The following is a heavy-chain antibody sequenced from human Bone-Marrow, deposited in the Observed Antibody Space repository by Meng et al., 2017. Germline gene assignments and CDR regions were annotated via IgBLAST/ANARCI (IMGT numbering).Heavy chain of an antibody. J-gene: IGHJ4*02. D-gene: IGHD4-11*01. V-gene: IGHV4-34*01. CDR2: INHSGST. Sequence: QRQLQQWGEGLLKPSATLSLTCVVAGGSFSDYYWSWIRQPPGKGLEWIGEINHSGSTNYNPSLESRATISVDTSQNNLSLKLSSVTAADSAVYYCARGPTTMAHDFDYWGQGTLVTVSS. CDR1: GGSFSDYY. CDR3: ARGPTTMAHDFDY.